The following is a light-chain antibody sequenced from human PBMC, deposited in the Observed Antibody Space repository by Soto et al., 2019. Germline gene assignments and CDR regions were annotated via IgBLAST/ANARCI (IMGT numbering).Light chain of an antibody. CDR2: AAS. J-gene: IGKJ1*01. Sequence: IQVSQSPSSLSASLGASVFLSCETSQRVHSYIHWYQHQSGKSPKLLIYAASTWQDGVPSRFSGGGSGTAFSLIITGLQPGDSATYYCQQTYTSVATFGQGTKVDIK. CDR1: QRVHSY. CDR3: QQTYTSVAT. V-gene: IGKV1-39*01.